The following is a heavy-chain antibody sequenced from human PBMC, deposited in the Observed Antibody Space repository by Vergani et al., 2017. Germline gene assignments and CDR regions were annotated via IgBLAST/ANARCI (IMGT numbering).Heavy chain of an antibody. J-gene: IGHJ4*02. CDR2: ISGSGGST. CDR1: GFTFSSYA. V-gene: IGHV3-23*01. Sequence: EVQLLESGGGLVQPGGSLRLSCAASGFTFSSYAMSWVRPAPGKGLEWVSAISGSGGSTYYADSVKGRFTISRGNSKNTLYLQMNSLRAEDTAVYYCAKDPIWGGSYPLYYFDYWGQGTLVTVSS. D-gene: IGHD1-26*01. CDR3: AKDPIWGGSYPLYYFDY.